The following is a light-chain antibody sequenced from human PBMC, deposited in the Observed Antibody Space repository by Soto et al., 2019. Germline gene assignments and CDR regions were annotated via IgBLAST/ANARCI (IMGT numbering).Light chain of an antibody. Sequence: EVVLTQSPGTLSLSPGERATLSCRASQSVGAIYLAWYQQKPGQAPRLLIYAASSRATGIPDRFSGSGSGTEFTLTISRLEPEDFAVYYCQQYGSSPRTFGQGTKVEIK. J-gene: IGKJ1*01. CDR2: AAS. V-gene: IGKV3-20*01. CDR3: QQYGSSPRT. CDR1: QSVGAIY.